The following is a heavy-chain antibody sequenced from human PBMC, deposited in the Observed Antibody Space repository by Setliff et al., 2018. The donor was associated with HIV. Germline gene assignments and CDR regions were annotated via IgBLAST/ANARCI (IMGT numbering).Heavy chain of an antibody. V-gene: IGHV4-61*09. CDR1: GGSISAGYHY. J-gene: IGHJ3*02. Sequence: PSETLSLTCTVSGGSISAGYHYWTWIRQPAGKGLEWIGHIYTTGSTTNYNTSLKSRVTTSVDTSKNQFSLGLSSVTAADTAVYYCASVLVPLLGAEYYYGSGGSFDIWGQGTMVTVSS. CDR2: IYTTGST. D-gene: IGHD3-22*01. CDR3: ASVLVPLLGAEYYYGSGGSFDI.